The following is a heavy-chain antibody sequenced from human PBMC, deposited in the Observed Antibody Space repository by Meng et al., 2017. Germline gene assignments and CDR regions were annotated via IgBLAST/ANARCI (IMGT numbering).Heavy chain of an antibody. D-gene: IGHD6-13*01. CDR2: INPNSGGT. CDR1: GYTFTGYY. CDR3: ARGSVGGSSWYHVPYYYYGMDV. Sequence: ASVKVSCKASGYTFTGYYMHWVRQAPGQGLEWMGRINPNSGGTNYAQKFQGRVTMTRDTSISTAYMELSRLRSDDTAVYYCARGSVGGSSWYHVPYYYYGMDVWGQGTTVTVSS. J-gene: IGHJ6*02. V-gene: IGHV1-2*06.